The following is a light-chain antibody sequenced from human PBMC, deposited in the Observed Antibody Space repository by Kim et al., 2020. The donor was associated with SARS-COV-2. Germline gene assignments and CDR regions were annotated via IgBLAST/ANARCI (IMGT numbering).Light chain of an antibody. CDR2: AAS. Sequence: ASVGDRVTITCRASHGISNYLAWYQQKPGKVPKLLIYAASTLQSGVPSRFSGSGSGTDFTLTISSLQPEDVATYYCQKYNSAPPTFGQGTRLEIK. V-gene: IGKV1-27*01. J-gene: IGKJ5*01. CDR1: HGISNY. CDR3: QKYNSAPPT.